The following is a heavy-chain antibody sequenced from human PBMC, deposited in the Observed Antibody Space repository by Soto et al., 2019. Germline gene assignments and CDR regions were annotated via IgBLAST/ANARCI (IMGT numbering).Heavy chain of an antibody. Sequence: EVQLVESGGGLVQPGGSLRLSCAASEFTFSNYWFHWVRQTPGKGLMWVSRINGDGSNTFYADSVKGRFTISRDNAKNTLYLQMNSLRAEDTALYYCARGYLWGMDVWGQGTTVTVSS. CDR3: ARGYLWGMDV. D-gene: IGHD3-16*02. J-gene: IGHJ6*02. CDR2: INGDGSNT. CDR1: EFTFSNYW. V-gene: IGHV3-74*01.